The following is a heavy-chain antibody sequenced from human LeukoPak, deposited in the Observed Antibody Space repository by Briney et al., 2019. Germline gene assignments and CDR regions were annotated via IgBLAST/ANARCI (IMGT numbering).Heavy chain of an antibody. V-gene: IGHV4-34*01. CDR3: ARRRRSSSWLTS. D-gene: IGHD6-13*01. J-gene: IGHJ5*02. CDR2: INHSGST. CDR1: GGSFSGYY. Sequence: SETLSLTCAVYGGSFSGYYWSWIRQPPGKGLEWIGEINHSGSTNYNPSLKSRVTISVDTSKNQFSLKLSSVTAADTAVYYCARRRRSSSWLTSWGQGTLVTVSS.